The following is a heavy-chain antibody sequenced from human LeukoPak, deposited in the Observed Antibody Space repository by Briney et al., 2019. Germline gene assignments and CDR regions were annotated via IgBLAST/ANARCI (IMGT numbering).Heavy chain of an antibody. Sequence: ASVKVSCKASGYTFTGYYIHWVRQAPGQGLEWVGWINPKSGSTSYAQKFQGRVTMTRDTSISTAYMELSSLGSDDTAVYYCAKVGVTLTVYYFDYWGQGTLVTVSS. V-gene: IGHV1-2*02. CDR1: GYTFTGYY. CDR2: INPKSGST. CDR3: AKVGVTLTVYYFDY. J-gene: IGHJ4*02. D-gene: IGHD4-11*01.